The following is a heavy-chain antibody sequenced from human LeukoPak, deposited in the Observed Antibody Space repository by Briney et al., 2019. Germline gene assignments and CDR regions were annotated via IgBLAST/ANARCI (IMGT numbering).Heavy chain of an antibody. D-gene: IGHD3-22*01. Sequence: GGSLRLSCAASGFTFSSYSMNWVRQAPGKGLKWVSSISSSSSYIYYADSVKGRFTISRDNAKNSLYLQMNSLRAEDTAVYYCARFVAPVGYYDSSGYPRWGQGTLVTVSS. J-gene: IGHJ4*02. CDR3: ARFVAPVGYYDSSGYPR. CDR1: GFTFSSYS. CDR2: ISSSSSYI. V-gene: IGHV3-21*01.